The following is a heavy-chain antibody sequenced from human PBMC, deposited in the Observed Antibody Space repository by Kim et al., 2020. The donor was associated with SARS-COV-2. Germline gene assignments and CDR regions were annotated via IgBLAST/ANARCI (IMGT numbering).Heavy chain of an antibody. J-gene: IGHJ4*02. CDR3: ARRYCNSTTCYTLDY. CDR1: GYSFTTSW. CDR2: IYPGDSDT. V-gene: IGHV5-51*01. D-gene: IGHD2-2*01. Sequence: GESLKISCKGFGYSFTTSWIGWVRQMTGKGLDWMGIIYPGDSDTRYSPSFRGQVTISADKSISTTYLQWSSLKASDTAMYFCARRYCNSTTCYTLDYWGQGTLVTVSS.